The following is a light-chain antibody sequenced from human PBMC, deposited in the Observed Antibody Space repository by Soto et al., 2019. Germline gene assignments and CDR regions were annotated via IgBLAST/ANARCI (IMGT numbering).Light chain of an antibody. CDR1: QDISDW. J-gene: IGKJ2*01. V-gene: IGKV1-12*01. CDR2: VTS. Sequence: DIQMTQSPSSVSASVGDRVNITCRASQDISDWLAWYQQKPGKAPKLLIYVTSSLQSGVPSRFSGSRSGTEFTLTISSLQPEDFETYYCQQSNSFPFTFGQGTKLEIK. CDR3: QQSNSFPFT.